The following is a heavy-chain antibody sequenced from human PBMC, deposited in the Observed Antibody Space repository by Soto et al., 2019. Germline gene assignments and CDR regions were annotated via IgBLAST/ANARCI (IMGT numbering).Heavy chain of an antibody. CDR3: ARDVRKSYPFDY. V-gene: IGHV1-2*02. CDR2: INPNSGGK. CDR1: RYTFTGYY. Sequence: SVKVSCKASRYTFTGYYMHWVRQAPVQGLEWMGWINPNSGGKNYAQMVQGRVTKTRDTSISTVYRELSRRRSDEAALYYSARDVRKSYPFDYCGQRTLVTVSS. J-gene: IGHJ4*02. D-gene: IGHD1-26*01.